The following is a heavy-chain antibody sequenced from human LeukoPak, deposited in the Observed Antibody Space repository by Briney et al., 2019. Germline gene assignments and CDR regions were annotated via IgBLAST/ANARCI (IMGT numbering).Heavy chain of an antibody. CDR1: GYTFTSYY. D-gene: IGHD3-9*01. Sequence: EASVKVSCKASGYTFTSYYMHWERQAPGQGLEWMGWINPNSGGTNYAQKFQGRVTMTRDTSISTAYMELSRLRSDDTAVYYCARASGNWLPDAFDIWGQGTMVTVSS. CDR2: INPNSGGT. V-gene: IGHV1-2*02. CDR3: ARASGNWLPDAFDI. J-gene: IGHJ3*02.